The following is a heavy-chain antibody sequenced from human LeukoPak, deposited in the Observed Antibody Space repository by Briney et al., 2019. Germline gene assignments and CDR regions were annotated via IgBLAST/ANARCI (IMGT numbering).Heavy chain of an antibody. D-gene: IGHD3-16*01. CDR1: GVSISSYY. J-gene: IGHJ6*02. CDR3: ARVPALGGVDYGMDV. CDR2: IYYSGST. V-gene: IGHV4-59*01. Sequence: PSETLSLTCTVSGVSISSYYWSWLRQPPGKGLEWIGYIYYSGSTNYNPSLKSRVTISVDTSKNQFSLKLSSVTAADTAVYYCARVPALGGVDYGMDVWGQGTTVTVSS.